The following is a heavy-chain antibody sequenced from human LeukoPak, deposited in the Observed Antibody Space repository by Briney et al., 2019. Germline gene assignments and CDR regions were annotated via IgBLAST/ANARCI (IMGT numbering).Heavy chain of an antibody. Sequence: GGSLRLSCAASGFTFSSYSMNWVRQAPGKGLEWVSYISSSSSTIYYADSVKGRFTISRDNAKNSLYLQMNSLRAEDTAVYYCARELYDFWSGYPYMDAWGKGTTVTVSS. V-gene: IGHV3-48*04. J-gene: IGHJ6*03. D-gene: IGHD3-3*01. CDR3: ARELYDFWSGYPYMDA. CDR2: ISSSSSTI. CDR1: GFTFSSYS.